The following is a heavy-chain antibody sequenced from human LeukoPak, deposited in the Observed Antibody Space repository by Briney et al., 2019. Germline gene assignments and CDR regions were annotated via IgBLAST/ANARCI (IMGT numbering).Heavy chain of an antibody. J-gene: IGHJ4*02. CDR3: AKDNVVAAGRYFDY. Sequence: GGSPSLSRAASGFTFSNYGLHWVRQAPGKGLEWVALISYDGSNKYFADSVKGRFTISRDNSKNTLYLQMHSLRAEDTAVYYCAKDNVVAAGRYFDYWGQESHVTVSS. CDR2: ISYDGSNK. CDR1: GFTFSNYG. V-gene: IGHV3-30*18. D-gene: IGHD6-13*01.